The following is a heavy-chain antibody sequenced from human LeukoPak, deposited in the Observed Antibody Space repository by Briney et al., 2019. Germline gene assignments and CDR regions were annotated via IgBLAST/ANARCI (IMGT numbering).Heavy chain of an antibody. J-gene: IGHJ4*02. Sequence: PGGSLRLSCAASGFTFSSYAMSWVRQPPGKGLGWVSSITASASSTYYADSVKGRFTISRDNSKNTLYLQMNSLRAEDTAVYYCAKGYSSGWYAIDWGQGTLVTVSS. CDR3: AKGYSSGWYAID. CDR2: ITASASST. V-gene: IGHV3-23*01. D-gene: IGHD6-19*01. CDR1: GFTFSSYA.